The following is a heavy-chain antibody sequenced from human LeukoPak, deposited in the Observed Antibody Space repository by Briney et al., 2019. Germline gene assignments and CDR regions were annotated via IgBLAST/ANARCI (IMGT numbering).Heavy chain of an antibody. CDR2: ISSSGSTI. J-gene: IGHJ6*02. V-gene: IGHV3-11*01. CDR1: GFTFSDYY. D-gene: IGHD3-16*01. CDR3: ARSVTYPYYYGMDV. Sequence: GGALRLSCAASGFTFSDYYMSWIRQAPGKGLEWVSYISSSGSTIYYADSVKGRFTISRDNAKNSLYLQMNSLRAEDTAVYYCARSVTYPYYYGMDVWGQGTTVTASS.